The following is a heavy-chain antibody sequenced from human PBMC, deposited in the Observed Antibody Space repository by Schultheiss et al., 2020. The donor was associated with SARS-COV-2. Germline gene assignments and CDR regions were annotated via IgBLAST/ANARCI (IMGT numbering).Heavy chain of an antibody. Sequence: SETLSLTCAVSGGSISSGGYSWSWIRQHPGKGLEWIGYIYHSGSTYYNPSLKSRVTISVDKSKNQFSLKLSSVTAVDTAVYYCAREKNWFDPWGQGMLVTVSS. D-gene: IGHD2/OR15-2a*01. CDR2: IYHSGST. CDR3: AREKNWFDP. V-gene: IGHV4-30-2*01. CDR1: GGSISSGGYS. J-gene: IGHJ5*02.